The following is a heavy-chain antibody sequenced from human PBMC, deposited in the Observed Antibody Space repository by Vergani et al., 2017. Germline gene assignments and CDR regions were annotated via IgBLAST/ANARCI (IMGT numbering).Heavy chain of an antibody. D-gene: IGHD2-21*01. CDR1: GGSISSGSYY. V-gene: IGHV4-61*02. CDR2: IYTSGST. J-gene: IGHJ3*01. Sequence: QAQLQESGPGLVKPSQTLSLTCTVSGGSISSGSYYWSWIRQPAGKGLEWIGRIYTSGSTNYNPSLKSRVTISVDTSKNQFSLKLSSVTAADTAVYYCARDGGEYDKDALDVWGQGTKVTVTS. CDR3: ARDGGEYDKDALDV.